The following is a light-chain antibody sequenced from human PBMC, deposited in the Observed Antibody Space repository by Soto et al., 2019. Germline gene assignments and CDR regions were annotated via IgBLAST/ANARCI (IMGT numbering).Light chain of an antibody. J-gene: IGKJ5*01. CDR3: QQYNNWPFIT. Sequence: EIVMTQSPATLSVSPGERATISCRASQSVRGNLAWYQQRPGQSPRLLIYGASYRATGIPARFSGSGPGTEFTLTISRLQSEDFAVYYGQQYNNWPFITFGQGTRLEIK. CDR2: GAS. V-gene: IGKV3-15*01. CDR1: QSVRGN.